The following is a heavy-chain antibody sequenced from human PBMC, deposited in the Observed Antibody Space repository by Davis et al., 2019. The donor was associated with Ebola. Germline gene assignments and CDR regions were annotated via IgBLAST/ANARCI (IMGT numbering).Heavy chain of an antibody. CDR3: ARAAVVPAAIGYYYYYYMDV. Sequence: PSETLSLTCTVSGGSISSHYWSWIRQPPGKGLEWIGYIYYSGSTYYNPSLKSRVTISVDTSKNQFSLKLSSVTAADTAVYYCARAAVVPAAIGYYYYYYMDVWGKGTTVTVSS. CDR1: GGSISSHY. CDR2: IYYSGST. J-gene: IGHJ6*03. V-gene: IGHV4-59*11. D-gene: IGHD2-2*02.